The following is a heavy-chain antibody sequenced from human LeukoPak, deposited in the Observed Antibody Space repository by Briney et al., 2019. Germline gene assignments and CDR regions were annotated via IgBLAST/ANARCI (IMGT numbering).Heavy chain of an antibody. CDR1: GWIYRSYA. D-gene: IGHD3-22*01. V-gene: IGHV1-69*04. J-gene: IGHJ4*02. CDR2: IIHIFGIA. Sequence: WVKVSFQACGWIYRSYASRWVRQAPGQGREWMGRIIHIFGIANYAQKFQGRVTITAEKSTSTAYMELSSRRSEDTAVYYCASYYYDSSGYYYPLDYWGQGTLVTVSS. CDR3: ASYYYDSSGYYYPLDY.